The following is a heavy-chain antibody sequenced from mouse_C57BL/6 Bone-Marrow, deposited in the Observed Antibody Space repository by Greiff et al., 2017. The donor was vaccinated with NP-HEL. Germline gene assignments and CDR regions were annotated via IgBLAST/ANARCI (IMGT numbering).Heavy chain of an antibody. CDR1: GFTFSSYA. V-gene: IGHV5-4*01. CDR2: ISDGGSYT. CDR3: AREGIYYDYWYFDV. Sequence: EVQVVESGGGLVKPGGSLKLSCAASGFTFSSYAMSWVRQTPEKRLEWVATISDGGSYTYYPDNVKGRFTISRDNAKNNLYLQMSHLKSEDTAMYYCAREGIYYDYWYFDVWGTGTTVTVSS. D-gene: IGHD2-4*01. J-gene: IGHJ1*03.